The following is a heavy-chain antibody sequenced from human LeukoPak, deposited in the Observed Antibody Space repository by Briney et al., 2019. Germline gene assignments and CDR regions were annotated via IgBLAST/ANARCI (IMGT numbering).Heavy chain of an antibody. CDR1: VFTFSSYE. Sequence: GGSLRLSCIASVFTFSSYEMDWVRRAPGKGLEWVSYIGSSGGSRYYADSAKRRSTTSEATAKNSMYLQMSSLRAEDTAVYYCAREVGDAIDIWGQGTMVTVSS. J-gene: IGHJ3*02. V-gene: IGHV3-48*03. CDR3: AREVGDAIDI. CDR2: IGSSGGSR.